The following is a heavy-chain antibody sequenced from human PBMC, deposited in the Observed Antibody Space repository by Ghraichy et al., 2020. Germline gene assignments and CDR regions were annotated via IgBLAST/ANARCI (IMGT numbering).Heavy chain of an antibody. CDR3: ARDSSGWYNIAATAFDY. J-gene: IGHJ4*02. CDR2: ISYDGNTK. V-gene: IGHV3-30-3*01. CDR1: GFTFTRSK. Sequence: GGSLRLSCAASGFTFTRSKMHWVRQAPGKGLEWLALISYDGNTKYYADSVKGRFTISRDNSKNTLYLQMNSLRVEDTAVYYCARDSSGWYNIAATAFDYWGQGTLVTVSS. D-gene: IGHD6-19*01.